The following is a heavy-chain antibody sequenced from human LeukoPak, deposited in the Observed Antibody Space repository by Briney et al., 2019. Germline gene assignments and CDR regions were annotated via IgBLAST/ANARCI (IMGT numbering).Heavy chain of an antibody. CDR3: ARREPGQGKYYFDY. J-gene: IGHJ4*02. CDR1: GSRFTNYW. CDR2: IYPGDSDT. Sequence: GESLKISCKGSGSRFTNYWIGWVRQLPGKGLEWMGIIYPGDSDTRYSPSFQGQVTISADKSISTAYLQWNSLKASDTAMYFCARREPGQGKYYFDYWGQGTLVTVSS. D-gene: IGHD1-14*01. V-gene: IGHV5-51*01.